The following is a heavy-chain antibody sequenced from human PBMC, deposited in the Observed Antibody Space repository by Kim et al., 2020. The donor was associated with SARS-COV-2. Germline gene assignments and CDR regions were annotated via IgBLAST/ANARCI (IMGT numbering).Heavy chain of an antibody. J-gene: IGHJ6*03. CDR3: ARDSSMVQGVHYYYYMDV. D-gene: IGHD3-10*01. Sequence: SRVTISVDTSKNQFSLKLNSVTAADTAVYYCARDSSMVQGVHYYYYMDVWGKGTTVTVSS. V-gene: IGHV4-59*01.